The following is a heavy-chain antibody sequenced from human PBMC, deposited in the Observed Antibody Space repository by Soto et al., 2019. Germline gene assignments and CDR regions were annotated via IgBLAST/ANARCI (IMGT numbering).Heavy chain of an antibody. V-gene: IGHV5-51*01. CDR1: GYSFTSYW. CDR2: IYPGDSDT. J-gene: IGHJ6*02. D-gene: IGHD2-2*01. Sequence: ESLKISCKGSGYSFTSYWIGWVRQMPGKGLVWVGLIYPGDSDTRYSPSFKGQVRISAGKSISTAYLQWRSLKASDTAMYYCARGSGYCSSTSCYYYYYGMDVCCQGTTVTVSS. CDR3: ARGSGYCSSTSCYYYYYGMDV.